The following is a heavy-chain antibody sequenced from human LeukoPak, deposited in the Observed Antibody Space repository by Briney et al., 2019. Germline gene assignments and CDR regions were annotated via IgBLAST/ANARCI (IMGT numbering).Heavy chain of an antibody. D-gene: IGHD3-22*01. CDR2: IFHSGST. CDR3: AREAFSSGYYDDY. CDR1: DYSISSGYY. J-gene: IGHJ4*02. V-gene: IGHV4-38-2*02. Sequence: ASETLSLTCTVSDYSISSGYYWGWIRQPPGKGLEWIGSIFHSGSTYYNPSLRSRVTISVDTSKNQFSLKLSSVTAADTAVYYCAREAFSSGYYDDYWGQGTLVTVSS.